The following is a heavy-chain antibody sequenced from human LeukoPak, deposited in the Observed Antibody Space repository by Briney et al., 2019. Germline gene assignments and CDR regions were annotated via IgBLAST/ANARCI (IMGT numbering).Heavy chain of an antibody. CDR1: GVSVSTLY. J-gene: IGHJ4*02. D-gene: IGHD6-19*01. V-gene: IGHV4-59*02. Sequence: SETLSLTCTVSGVSVSTLYWSWIRQPPGKGLEWIGYIYYSGSTNYNPSLKSRVTISVDTSKNQLSLKLRSVTAADTAVCYCARAEAVAGVDYWGQGTLVTVSS. CDR3: ARAEAVAGVDY. CDR2: IYYSGST.